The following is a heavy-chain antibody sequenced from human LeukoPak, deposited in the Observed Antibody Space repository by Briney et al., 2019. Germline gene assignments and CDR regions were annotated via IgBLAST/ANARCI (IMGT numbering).Heavy chain of an antibody. J-gene: IGHJ4*02. D-gene: IGHD4-17*01. V-gene: IGHV4-31*03. CDR3: AREGRTTVTTTSN. CDR2: IYYSGST. CDR1: GGSISSGGYY. Sequence: SQTLSLTSTVSGGSISSGGYYWSWIRQHPGKGLEWIGYIYYSGSTYYNPSLKSRVTISVDTSKNQFSLKLNSVTAADTAVYYCAREGRTTVTTTSNWGQGTLVTVSS.